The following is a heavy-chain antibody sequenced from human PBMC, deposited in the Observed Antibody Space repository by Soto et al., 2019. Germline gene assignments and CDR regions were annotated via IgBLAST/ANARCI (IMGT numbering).Heavy chain of an antibody. CDR2: IRNKANSYTT. CDR1: GFTFSDHY. J-gene: IGHJ4*01. Sequence: GGSLRLSCAAFGFTFSDHYMDWVRQAPGKGLEWVGRIRNKANSYTTEYAASVKGRFTISRDDSRNSLFLQMNSLKTEDTAVYYCSRAGILTTPYYFDYWGQGTLVTVSS. V-gene: IGHV3-72*01. CDR3: SRAGILTTPYYFDY. D-gene: IGHD4-4*01.